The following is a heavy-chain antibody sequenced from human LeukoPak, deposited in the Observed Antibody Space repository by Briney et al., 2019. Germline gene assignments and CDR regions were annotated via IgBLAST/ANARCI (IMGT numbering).Heavy chain of an antibody. CDR1: GFTFSSFV. CDR3: AKPPPRSNYDMLTGYLFDY. D-gene: IGHD3-9*01. Sequence: GGSLRLSCAASGFTFSSFVMRWVRQAPGKGLEWVSCITNSGSNTYYADSVKGRFTISRDNSKNTLHLQMNSLRAEDTAIYYCAKPPPRSNYDMLTGYLFDYWGQGTRVTAPS. CDR2: ITNSGSNT. J-gene: IGHJ4*02. V-gene: IGHV3-23*01.